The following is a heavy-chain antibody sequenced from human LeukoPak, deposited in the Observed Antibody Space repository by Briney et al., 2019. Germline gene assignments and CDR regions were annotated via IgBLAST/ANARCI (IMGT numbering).Heavy chain of an antibody. D-gene: IGHD3-22*01. CDR1: GFTLSSYA. CDR2: ISSSGSTI. Sequence: PGGSLRLSCAASGFTLSSYAMSWVRQAPGKGLEWVSYISSSGSTIYYADSVKGRFTISRDNAKNSLYLQMNSLRAEDTAVYYCARDSSAPLDIWGQGTMVTVSS. V-gene: IGHV3-48*04. J-gene: IGHJ3*02. CDR3: ARDSSAPLDI.